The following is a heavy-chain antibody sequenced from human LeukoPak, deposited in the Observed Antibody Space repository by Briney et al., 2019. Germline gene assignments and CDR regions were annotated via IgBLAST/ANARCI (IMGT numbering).Heavy chain of an antibody. V-gene: IGHV3-21*01. Sequence: AGGSLRLSCAASGFPFSTYTMNWVRQAPGKGLEWVSSISSSSSYIYYADSVKGRFTISRDNAKNSLYLQMNSLRAEDTAVYYCARDPRPLYGDYSAGENWFDPWGQGTLVTVSS. CDR1: GFPFSTYT. D-gene: IGHD4-17*01. CDR3: ARDPRPLYGDYSAGENWFDP. CDR2: ISSSSSYI. J-gene: IGHJ5*02.